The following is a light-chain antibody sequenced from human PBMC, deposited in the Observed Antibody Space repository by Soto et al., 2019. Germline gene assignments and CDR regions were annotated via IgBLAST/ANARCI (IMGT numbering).Light chain of an antibody. CDR3: AEWDDSLSGHYV. J-gene: IGLJ1*01. V-gene: IGLV1-47*01. CDR1: SSNIGSNY. CDR2: RNN. Sequence: VLTQPPSASGTPGQRVTISCSGSSSNIGSNYVYWYQQLPGTAPKLLIYRNNQRPSGVPDRFSGSKSGTSASLAISWLRSEDDADYYCAEWDDSLSGHYVFGTGTKDTVL.